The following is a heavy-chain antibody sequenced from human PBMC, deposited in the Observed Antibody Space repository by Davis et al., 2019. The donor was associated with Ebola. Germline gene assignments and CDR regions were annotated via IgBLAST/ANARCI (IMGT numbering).Heavy chain of an antibody. J-gene: IGHJ3*02. V-gene: IGHV1-18*01. D-gene: IGHD1-26*01. Sequence: ASVKVSCKASGYTFTSYGISWVRQAPGQGLEWMGWISAYNGNTNYAQKLQGRVTMTTDTSTSTAYMELRSLRSDDTAVYYCARDREWELLPEHDAFDIWGQGTMVTVS. CDR3: ARDREWELLPEHDAFDI. CDR1: GYTFTSYG. CDR2: ISAYNGNT.